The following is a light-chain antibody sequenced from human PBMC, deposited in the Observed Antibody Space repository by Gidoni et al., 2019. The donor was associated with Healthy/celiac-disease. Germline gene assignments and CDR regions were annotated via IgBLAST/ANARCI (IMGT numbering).Light chain of an antibody. CDR3: QQYNSYSRT. CDR1: ESIRSW. Sequence: DIQMTKPPSNLSASVGDRVTINCRASESIRSWLAGYPQNQGKSPKLLIYTASSLESGVPSRFGGSGSGTDFTLTISSLQPDYFAPYYWQQYNSYSRTFGQGTKVEIK. CDR2: TAS. V-gene: IGKV1-5*03. J-gene: IGKJ1*01.